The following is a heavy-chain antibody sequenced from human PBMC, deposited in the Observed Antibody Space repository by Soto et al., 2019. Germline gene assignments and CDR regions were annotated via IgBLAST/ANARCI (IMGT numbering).Heavy chain of an antibody. CDR1: GFTVSSNY. D-gene: IGHD2-2*01. Sequence: EVQLVESGGDLVQPGGSLRVSCAASGFTVSSNYMNWVRQAPGKGLEWVSVIYSGGSTYYADSVKGRFTISRDNSKNTLYLPKNSLRAQDTAVYYCASGAGGDCSTTSCPNYFDYWGQGTLVTVSS. CDR3: ASGAGGDCSTTSCPNYFDY. J-gene: IGHJ4*02. V-gene: IGHV3-66*01. CDR2: IYSGGST.